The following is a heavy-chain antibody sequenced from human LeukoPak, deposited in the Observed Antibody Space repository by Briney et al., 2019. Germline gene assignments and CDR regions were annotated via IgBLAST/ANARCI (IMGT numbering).Heavy chain of an antibody. Sequence: SETLSLTCAVYGGSFSGYYWSWIRQPPGKGLEWIGEINHSGSTNYNPSLKSRVTISVDTSKNQFSLKLSSVTAADTAVYYCAREYIPDYWGQGTLVTVSS. CDR2: INHSGST. CDR1: GGSFSGYY. V-gene: IGHV4-34*01. D-gene: IGHD2-2*02. J-gene: IGHJ4*02. CDR3: AREYIPDY.